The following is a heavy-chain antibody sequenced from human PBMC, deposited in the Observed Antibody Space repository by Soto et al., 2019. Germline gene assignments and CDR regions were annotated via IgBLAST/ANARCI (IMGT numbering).Heavy chain of an antibody. CDR1: GFTFSNYG. D-gene: IGHD3-22*01. CDR3: AKGLIIVISRDWLDP. J-gene: IGHJ5*02. Sequence: QVQLVESGGGVVQPGRSLRLSCAASGFTFSNYGMHWVRQAPGEGLEWLAVISEDGGEKYYADSVKGRFTISRDNSKNTLYLQMNSLRPEDTAMYYCAKGLIIVISRDWLDPWGQGTLVTVSS. CDR2: ISEDGGEK. V-gene: IGHV3-30*18.